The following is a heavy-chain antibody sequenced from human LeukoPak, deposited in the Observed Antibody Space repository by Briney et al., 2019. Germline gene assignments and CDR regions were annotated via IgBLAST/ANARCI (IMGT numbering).Heavy chain of an antibody. J-gene: IGHJ4*02. CDR3: ATKRGYSYGSPH. D-gene: IGHD5-18*01. CDR2: INPNSGDT. CDR1: GYTFTGYH. V-gene: IGHV1-2*06. Sequence: GASVKVSCKASGYTFTGYHMHWVRQAPGQGLEWMGRINPNSGDTNYAQKFQGRVAMTRDTSISTAFMELTRLRSEDTAVYYCATKRGYSYGSPHWGQGTLVTVSS.